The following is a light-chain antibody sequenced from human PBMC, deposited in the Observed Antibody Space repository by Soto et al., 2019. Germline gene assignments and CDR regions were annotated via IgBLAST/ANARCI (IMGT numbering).Light chain of an antibody. Sequence: QSALTQPASVSGSPGQSITISCTGTSSDVGGYNYVSWYQQHPGKAPKLMIYDVSNRPSGVSNRFSGSKSGNTASLTISGLQAEDEAVYYCSSYTSSSTPYVFGTGTKVTV. J-gene: IGLJ1*01. CDR1: SSDVGGYNY. CDR3: SSYTSSSTPYV. V-gene: IGLV2-14*01. CDR2: DVS.